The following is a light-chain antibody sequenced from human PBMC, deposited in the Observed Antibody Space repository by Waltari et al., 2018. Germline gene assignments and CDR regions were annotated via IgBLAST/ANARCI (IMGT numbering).Light chain of an antibody. J-gene: IGLJ1*01. CDR3: SSYTSSSTFV. V-gene: IGLV2-14*01. Sequence: QSALTQPASVSGSPGQSITISCTGTSSEVGGYNYVSWYQQHPGKAPKLMIYDVSKRPSGVSNRFSGSKSGNTAALTISGLQAEDEADYYCSSYTSSSTFVFGPGTKVTVL. CDR2: DVS. CDR1: SSEVGGYNY.